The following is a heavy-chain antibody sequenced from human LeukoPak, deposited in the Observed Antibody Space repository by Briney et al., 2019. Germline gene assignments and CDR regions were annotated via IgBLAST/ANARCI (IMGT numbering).Heavy chain of an antibody. D-gene: IGHD3-9*01. CDR1: GYTFTGYY. Sequence: ASVKVSCTASGYTFTGYYMHWVRQAPGQGLEWMGWINPNSGGTNYAQKFQGRVTMTMDTSISTAYMELSRLRSDDTAVYYCARDCYDILTGYYTAASDYWGQGTLVTVSS. CDR2: INPNSGGT. J-gene: IGHJ4*02. V-gene: IGHV1-2*02. CDR3: ARDCYDILTGYYTAASDY.